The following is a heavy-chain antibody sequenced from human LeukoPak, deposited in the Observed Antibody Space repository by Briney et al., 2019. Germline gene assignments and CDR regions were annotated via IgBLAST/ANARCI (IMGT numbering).Heavy chain of an antibody. D-gene: IGHD2-15*01. J-gene: IGHJ5*02. CDR1: GFTFSSYE. CDR3: ASVGVVVAATGNLWFDP. CDR2: ISSSGTTI. Sequence: QPGGSLRLSCAASGFTFSSYEMNWVRQAPGKGLEGVSYISSSGTTIYYADSVKGRFTIPRDNAKNSLYLQMNSLRAEDTAVYYCASVGVVVAATGNLWFDPWGQGTLVTVSS. V-gene: IGHV3-48*03.